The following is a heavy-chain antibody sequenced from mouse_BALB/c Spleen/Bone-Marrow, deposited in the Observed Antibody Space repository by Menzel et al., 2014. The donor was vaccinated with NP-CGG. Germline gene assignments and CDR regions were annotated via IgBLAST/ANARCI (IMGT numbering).Heavy chain of an antibody. CDR2: ISSGGGYT. CDR3: ARHYYGSSYYFDY. V-gene: IGHV5-9-3*01. J-gene: IGHJ2*01. Sequence: EVHLVESGGGLVKPGGSLKLSCAASGFTFSSYAMSWVRQTPEKRLEWVATISSGGGYTYYPDSVKGRFTISRDNAKSTLYLQMSSLRSEDTAMYYCARHYYGSSYYFDYWGQGTTLTVSS. D-gene: IGHD1-1*01. CDR1: GFTFSSYA.